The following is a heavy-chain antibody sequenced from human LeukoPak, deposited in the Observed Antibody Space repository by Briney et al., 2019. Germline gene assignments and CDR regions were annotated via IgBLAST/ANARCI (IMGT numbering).Heavy chain of an antibody. CDR2: IDTAGDT. CDR3: ARVKSYRSGGLDAFDI. D-gene: IGHD6-19*01. CDR1: GFTFSRYD. V-gene: IGHV3-13*01. J-gene: IGHJ3*02. Sequence: GGSLRLSCAASGFTFSRYDMHWVRQATGKGLEWVSAIDTAGDTYYPGSVKGRFTISREDAKNSLYLQMNSLRAGDTAVYYCARVKSYRSGGLDAFDIWGQGTMVTVSS.